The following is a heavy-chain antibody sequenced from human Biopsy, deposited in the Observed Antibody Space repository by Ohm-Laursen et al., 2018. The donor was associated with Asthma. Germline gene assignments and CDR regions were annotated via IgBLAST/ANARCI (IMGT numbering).Heavy chain of an antibody. D-gene: IGHD1-26*01. CDR1: AFTFSTYG. CDR3: AKGEWELLEANFDY. J-gene: IGHJ4*02. CDR2: TSSSSSYI. Sequence: SLRLSCSASAFTFSTYGMNWVRQAPGKGLEWVASTSSSSSYIYYADSVKGRFTISRDNAKNSLYLQMNSLRAEDTALYYCAKGEWELLEANFDYWGQGTLVTVSS. V-gene: IGHV3-21*04.